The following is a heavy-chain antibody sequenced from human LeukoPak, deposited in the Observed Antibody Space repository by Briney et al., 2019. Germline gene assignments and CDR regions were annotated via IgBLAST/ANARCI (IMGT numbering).Heavy chain of an antibody. V-gene: IGHV4-30-4*02. Sequence: PSETLSLTCTVSGGSISSNDYYWSWIRQPPGKGLEWIGYIYYSGSTYYNPSLKSRVTISIDTSKNQFSLKLSSVTAADTAVYYCARDLNSGYGYWGQGTLVTVSS. CDR2: IYYSGST. J-gene: IGHJ4*02. CDR1: GGSISSNDYY. CDR3: ARDLNSGYGY. D-gene: IGHD5-12*01.